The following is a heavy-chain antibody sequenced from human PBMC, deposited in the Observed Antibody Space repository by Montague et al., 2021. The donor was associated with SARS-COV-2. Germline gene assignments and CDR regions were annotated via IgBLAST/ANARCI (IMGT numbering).Heavy chain of an antibody. D-gene: IGHD3-22*01. CDR3: ARFPTSYYYDSKAAPATPDAFDI. CDR1: GGSISSSSYH. V-gene: IGHV4-39*01. Sequence: SETLSLTCTVSGGSISSSSYHWGWIRQPPGKGLEWIGSIYYSGSTYYNPSLKSRVTISVDTSKNQFSLKLSSVTAADTAVYYCARFPTSYYYDSKAAPATPDAFDIWGEGTMVTVHS. J-gene: IGHJ3*02. CDR2: IYYSGST.